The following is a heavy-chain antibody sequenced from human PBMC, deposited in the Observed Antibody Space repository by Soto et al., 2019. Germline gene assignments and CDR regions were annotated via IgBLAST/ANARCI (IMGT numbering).Heavy chain of an antibody. V-gene: IGHV3-9*01. CDR2: INGNSGSI. J-gene: IGHJ4*01. CDR1: GFTFDDYA. Sequence: GGSLRLSCAASGFTFDDYAMHWVRQVPGKGLEWVSGINGNSGSIGYGVSVKGRFAISRDNAKNSLHLQMNSLRAEDTAVYYCARDSGYGSGSSVNHYLDYWGHGTQVTVSS. D-gene: IGHD3-10*01. CDR3: ARDSGYGSGSSVNHYLDY.